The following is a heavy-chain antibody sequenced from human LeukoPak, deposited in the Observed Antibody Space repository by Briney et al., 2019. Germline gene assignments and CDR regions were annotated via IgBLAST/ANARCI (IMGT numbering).Heavy chain of an antibody. D-gene: IGHD6-6*01. CDR2: ISSSGSTI. J-gene: IGHJ4*02. V-gene: IGHV3-11*01. CDR3: VRDKEAARVYFDY. CDR1: GFTFSDYY. Sequence: PGGSLRLSCAASGFTFSDYYMSWIRQAPGKGLEWVSYISSSGSTIYYADSVKGRFTISRDNAKNSLYLQMNSLRAEDTAVYYCVRDKEAARVYFDYWGQGTLVTVSS.